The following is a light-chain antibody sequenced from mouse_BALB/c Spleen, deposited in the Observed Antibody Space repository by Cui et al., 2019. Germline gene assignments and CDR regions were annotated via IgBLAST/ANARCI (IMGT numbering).Light chain of an antibody. CDR2: AAT. J-gene: IGKJ2*01. CDR1: ENIYSN. V-gene: IGKV12-46*01. CDR3: QHFWGTPYT. Sequence: DIQMTQSPASLSVSVGETVTITCRASENIYSNLAWYQQKQGKSPQLLVYAATNLADGVPSRFSGSGSGTQYSLKINSLQSEDVGSYYCQHFWGTPYTFGGGTKLEIK.